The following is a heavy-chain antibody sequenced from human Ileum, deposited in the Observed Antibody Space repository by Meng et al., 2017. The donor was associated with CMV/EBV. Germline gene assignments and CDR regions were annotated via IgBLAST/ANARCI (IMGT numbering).Heavy chain of an antibody. Sequence: CNASGYNFTNNNMIWVRQAPGQGPEWLGWIETKTGNPTYAQGFTGRFGFSLGTSVSTTYLQISSLKAEDTAVYYCARDGLSGRYFDYWGQGTLVTVSS. V-gene: IGHV7-4-1*02. CDR1: GYNFTNNN. J-gene: IGHJ4*02. CDR3: ARDGLSGRYFDY. CDR2: IETKTGNP. D-gene: IGHD6-25*01.